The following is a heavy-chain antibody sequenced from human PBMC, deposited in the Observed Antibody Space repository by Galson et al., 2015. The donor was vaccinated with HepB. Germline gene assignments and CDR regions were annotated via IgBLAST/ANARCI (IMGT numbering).Heavy chain of an antibody. J-gene: IGHJ4*02. CDR3: ARGIGSSGWYIDY. D-gene: IGHD6-19*01. CDR1: GFTFSSYA. V-gene: IGHV3-30-3*01. Sequence: SLRLSCAASGFTFSSYAMHWVRQAPGKGLEWVAVISYDGSNKYYADSVKGRFTISRDNSKNTLYLQMNSLRAEDTAVYYCARGIGSSGWYIDYWGQGTLVTVSS. CDR2: ISYDGSNK.